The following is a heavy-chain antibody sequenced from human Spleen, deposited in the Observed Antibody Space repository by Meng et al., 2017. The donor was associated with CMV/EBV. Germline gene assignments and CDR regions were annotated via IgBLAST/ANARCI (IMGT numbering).Heavy chain of an antibody. CDR2: INWNSDNI. J-gene: IGHJ4*02. CDR1: GFIFHDYT. Sequence: SLKIYCTASGFIFHDYTMHWVRQVPGKGLEWVSGINWNSDNIFYADSVKGRFTISRDNAKNSLYLQMTSLRAEDTALYYCAKDVVGAATTYYFDYWGQGTLVTVSS. V-gene: IGHV3-9*01. D-gene: IGHD4-11*01. CDR3: AKDVVGAATTYYFDY.